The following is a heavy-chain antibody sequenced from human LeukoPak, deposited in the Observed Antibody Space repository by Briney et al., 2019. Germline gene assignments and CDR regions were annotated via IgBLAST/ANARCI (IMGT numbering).Heavy chain of an antibody. V-gene: IGHV4-4*02. J-gene: IGHJ4*02. D-gene: IGHD3-22*01. CDR1: GXSISSGNW. CDR3: AKAWTGYYDSSESGFCLDY. CDR2: IYHSGST. Sequence: SETLSLTCAVSGXSISSGNWWSWVRQPPGKGLAWIGEIYHSGSTNYNRSLKSRVTISVDKSKNQFSLKLTSATAADTAVYYCAKAWTGYYDSSESGFCLDYWGQGTLVTVSS.